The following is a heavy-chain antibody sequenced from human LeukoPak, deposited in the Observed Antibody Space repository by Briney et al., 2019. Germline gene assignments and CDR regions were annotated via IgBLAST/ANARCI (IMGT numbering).Heavy chain of an antibody. CDR2: INHSGST. V-gene: IGHV4-34*01. CDR1: GGSFSGYY. Sequence: SETLSLTCAVYGGSFSGYYWSWIRQPPGKGLEWIGEINHSGSTNYNPSLKSRVTISVDTSKNQFSLKLSSVTAADTAVYYCARPNRGYCSSTGCYPHYYYYYGMDVWGQGTTVTVSS. D-gene: IGHD2-2*01. CDR3: ARPNRGYCSSTGCYPHYYYYYGMDV. J-gene: IGHJ6*02.